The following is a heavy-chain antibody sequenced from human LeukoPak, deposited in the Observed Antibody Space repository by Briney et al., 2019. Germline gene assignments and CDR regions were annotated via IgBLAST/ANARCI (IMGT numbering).Heavy chain of an antibody. CDR3: AKLGYCSGGSCYRWLDP. Sequence: GGSLRLSCAASGFTFSSYSMNWVRQAPGKGLEWVSTIGGRDGGTYYADSVKGRFTVSRDNSKDTLYLQVNSLRAEDTAVYYCAKLGYCSGGSCYRWLDPWGQGTLVTVSS. D-gene: IGHD2-15*01. V-gene: IGHV3-23*01. J-gene: IGHJ5*02. CDR2: IGGRDGGT. CDR1: GFTFSSYS.